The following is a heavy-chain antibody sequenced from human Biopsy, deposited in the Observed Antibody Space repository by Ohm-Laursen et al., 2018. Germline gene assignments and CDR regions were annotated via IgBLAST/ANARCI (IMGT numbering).Heavy chain of an antibody. CDR2: NIPILGTG. CDR3: ATKLTGYFHH. J-gene: IGHJ1*01. D-gene: IGHD3-9*01. Sequence: SSVKVSCKASGGTFSSYSISWVRQAPGHGLEWLGGNIPILGTGNYAQKFQDRVTVAADTSTSTATMELRSLRSDDTAVYYCATKLTGYFHHWGQRTLVIVSS. V-gene: IGHV1-69*06. CDR1: GGTFSSYS.